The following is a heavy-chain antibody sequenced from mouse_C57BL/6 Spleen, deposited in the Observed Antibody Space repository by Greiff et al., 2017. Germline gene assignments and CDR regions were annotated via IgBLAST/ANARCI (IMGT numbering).Heavy chain of an antibody. CDR3: ARARNDYDENWYFDV. Sequence: QVQLQQSGAELAKPGASVKLSCKASGYTFTSYWMHWVKQRPGQGLEWIGYINPSSGYTKYNQKFKDKATLTADKSSSTAYMQLSSLTYEDSAVXYCARARNDYDENWYFDVWGTGTTVTVSS. V-gene: IGHV1-7*01. J-gene: IGHJ1*03. CDR1: GYTFTSYW. CDR2: INPSSGYT. D-gene: IGHD2-4*01.